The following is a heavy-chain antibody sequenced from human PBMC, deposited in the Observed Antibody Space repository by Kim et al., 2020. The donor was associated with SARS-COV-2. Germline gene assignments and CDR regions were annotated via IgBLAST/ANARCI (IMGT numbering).Heavy chain of an antibody. CDR2: IKEDASET. J-gene: IGHJ4*02. V-gene: IGHV3-7*05. CDR1: GFRFSKSW. Sequence: GGSLRLSCAASGFRFSKSWMSWVRQAPGKGLEWVANIKEDASETYYVDSVEGRFTISRDNAKNSLFLQMNSLRAEETAVYYCAKNERWGQGTLVTVSS. D-gene: IGHD1-1*01. CDR3: AKNER.